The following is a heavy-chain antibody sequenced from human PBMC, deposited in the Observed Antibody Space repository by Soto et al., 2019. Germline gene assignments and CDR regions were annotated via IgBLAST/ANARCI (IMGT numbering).Heavy chain of an antibody. CDR3: SREGSTVTTSYHYALDG. CDR2: IHSGGSRI. J-gene: IGHJ6*04. V-gene: IGHV3-48*03. Sequence: CVTLRLSCAVSGFTFSTYHMNWVRQAPGKGIEWVSYIHSGGSRIYYADSVKGRFTISRDNAKNSLYLQMNSLRAEDTAVYDCSREGSTVTTSYHYALDGWGKGTTVTVSS. CDR1: GFTFSTYH. D-gene: IGHD4-17*01.